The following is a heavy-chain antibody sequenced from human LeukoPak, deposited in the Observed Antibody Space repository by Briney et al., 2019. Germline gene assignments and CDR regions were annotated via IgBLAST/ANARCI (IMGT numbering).Heavy chain of an antibody. Sequence: SETLSLTCAVSGGSISSSNWWTWVRQPPGKGLEWIGEIYHSGSTNYNPSLKSRVTISVDKSRNQFSLNLSSVTAADTAVYYCARAGYSGSDFSVWGKGSTVTVSS. CDR2: IYHSGST. D-gene: IGHD5-12*01. V-gene: IGHV4-4*02. CDR1: GGSISSSNW. J-gene: IGHJ6*04. CDR3: ARAGYSGSDFSV.